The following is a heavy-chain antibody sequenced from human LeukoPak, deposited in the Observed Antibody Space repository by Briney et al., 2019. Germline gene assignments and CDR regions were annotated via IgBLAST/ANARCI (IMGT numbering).Heavy chain of an antibody. CDR1: GFIFSDYS. V-gene: IGHV3-21*01. D-gene: IGHD5-18*01. Sequence: PGGSLRLSCVASGFIFSDYSMDWVRQAPGKGLEWVSSISSSSAYIFYSDSVKGRFTISRDNAKTSLYLQMNSLRAEDTAVYYCARHLSGITGYTYGRGIDYWGQGTLVTVSS. CDR3: ARHLSGITGYTYGRGIDY. J-gene: IGHJ4*02. CDR2: ISSSSAYI.